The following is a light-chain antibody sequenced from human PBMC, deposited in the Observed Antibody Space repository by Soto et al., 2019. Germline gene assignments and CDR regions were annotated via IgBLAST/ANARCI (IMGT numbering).Light chain of an antibody. CDR3: QHYNSYSEA. CDR1: QSVSSN. CDR2: GAS. Sequence: EIVLTQSPATLSLSPGERATLSCRASQSVSSNLAWYQQRPGQAPRLLIYGASTRATGIPVRFSGSGSGTEFTLTISSLQPDDFATYYCQHYNSYSEAFGQGTKVDIK. V-gene: IGKV3D-15*01. J-gene: IGKJ1*01.